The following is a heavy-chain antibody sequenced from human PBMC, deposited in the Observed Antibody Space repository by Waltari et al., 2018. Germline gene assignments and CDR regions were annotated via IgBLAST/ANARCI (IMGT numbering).Heavy chain of an antibody. D-gene: IGHD3-9*01. Sequence: EVQLVESGGGLVKPGGSLRLSCAASGFTFSSYNMNWVRQAPGKGLEWVSSISKTSIYIYYADSVKGRFTIPRDNAKYSLYLQMNSLTAEDTAVYYCASGNYDILTGYPDYWGQGTLVTVSS. CDR3: ASGNYDILTGYPDY. V-gene: IGHV3-21*01. CDR1: GFTFSSYN. CDR2: ISKTSIYI. J-gene: IGHJ4*02.